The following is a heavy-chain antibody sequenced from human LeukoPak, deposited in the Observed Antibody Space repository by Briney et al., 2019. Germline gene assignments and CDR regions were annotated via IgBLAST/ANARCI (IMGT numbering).Heavy chain of an antibody. CDR3: ARERRDDYVSFDY. D-gene: IGHD4-17*01. Sequence: PSETLSLTCTVSGGSFSRVGYFWSWIRQPAGKGLEWIGRIYTNGDTNYNPSLKSRVTMSVDTSTNLFSLKLSSVTAADTAVYYCARERRDDYVSFDYWGQGTLVSVSS. CDR1: GGSFSRVGYF. V-gene: IGHV4-61*02. J-gene: IGHJ4*02. CDR2: IYTNGDT.